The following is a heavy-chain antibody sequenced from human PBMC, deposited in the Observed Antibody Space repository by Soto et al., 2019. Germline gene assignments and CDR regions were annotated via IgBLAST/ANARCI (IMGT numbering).Heavy chain of an antibody. CDR1: GFTFSSYA. CDR3: ASLPGIAVAGPLDY. D-gene: IGHD6-19*01. Sequence: GGSLRLSCSASGFTFSSYAMSWVRQAPGKGLEWVSAISGSGGSTYYADSVKGRFTISRDNSKNTLYLQMNSLRAEDTAVYYCASLPGIAVAGPLDYWGKGTLVTVSS. V-gene: IGHV3-23*01. CDR2: ISGSGGST. J-gene: IGHJ4*02.